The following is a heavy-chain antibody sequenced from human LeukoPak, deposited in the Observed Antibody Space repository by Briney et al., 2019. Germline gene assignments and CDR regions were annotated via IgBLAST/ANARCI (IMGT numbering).Heavy chain of an antibody. J-gene: IGHJ4*02. V-gene: IGHV3-21*01. D-gene: IGHD5-12*01. CDR2: ISYGRSYI. CDR1: GFTLSSYT. CDR3: ARQYSGHDY. Sequence: GGSLRLSCAASGFTLSSYTMNWVRQAPGKGLEWVSSISYGRSYIYYADSVRGRFTISRDNAKNSLYLQMNSLSPEDTALYYCARQYSGHDYWGQGTLVTVSS.